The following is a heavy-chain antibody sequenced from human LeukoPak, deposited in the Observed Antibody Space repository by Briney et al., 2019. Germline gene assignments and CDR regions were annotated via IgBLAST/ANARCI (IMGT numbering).Heavy chain of an antibody. CDR2: ISSSSSYI. CDR3: ARDRPDIVVVPAAMQHYYYYYMDV. Sequence: KSGGSLRLSCAASGFTFSSYSMNWVRQAPGKGLEWVSSISSSSSYIYYADSVKGRFTISRDNAKNSLYLQMNSLRAEDTAVYYCARDRPDIVVVPAAMQHYYYYYMDVWGKGTTVTASS. V-gene: IGHV3-21*01. D-gene: IGHD2-2*01. CDR1: GFTFSSYS. J-gene: IGHJ6*03.